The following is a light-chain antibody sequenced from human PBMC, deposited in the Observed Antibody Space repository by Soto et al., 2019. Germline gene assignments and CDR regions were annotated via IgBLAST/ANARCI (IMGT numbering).Light chain of an antibody. V-gene: IGKV3-20*01. J-gene: IGKJ1*01. CDR3: QKYKNWPRT. CDR2: AES. CDR1: QSVSSSY. Sequence: EIVLTQSPGPLSLSPGEIAPLPCRASQSVSSSYLAWYQQKTGQVPRILIYAESSRATGIPDRFSGSGSGTDFNLTISSLQSEDFAIYYCQKYKNWPRTCGQGTKVDIK.